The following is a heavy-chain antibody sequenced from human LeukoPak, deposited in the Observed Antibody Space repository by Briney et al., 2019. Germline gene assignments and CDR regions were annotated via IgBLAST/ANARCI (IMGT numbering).Heavy chain of an antibody. CDR1: GFIFSHYG. V-gene: IGHV3-33*05. CDR2: IQNDASTE. CDR3: ARQLGGSGSY. J-gene: IGHJ4*02. Sequence: GRSLRLSCAASGFIFSHYGMHWVRQAPGKGLEWVAVIQNDASTENFADSVKGRFTISRDNSRNSVYLQMNSLRAEDTAVYYCARQLGGSGSYWGQGTLVTVSS. D-gene: IGHD3-10*01.